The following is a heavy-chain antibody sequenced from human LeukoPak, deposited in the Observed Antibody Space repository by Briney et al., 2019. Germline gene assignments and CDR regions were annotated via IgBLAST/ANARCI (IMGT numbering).Heavy chain of an antibody. Sequence: AALVKVSCKATGGTFSSYAISWVRQAPGQGLEWMGGIIPIFGTANYAQKFQGRVTITADESTSTAYMELSSLRSEDTAVYYCARDGYCSGGSCYGIDYWGQGTLVTVSS. V-gene: IGHV1-69*01. J-gene: IGHJ4*02. CDR2: IIPIFGTA. CDR1: GGTFSSYA. D-gene: IGHD2-15*01. CDR3: ARDGYCSGGSCYGIDY.